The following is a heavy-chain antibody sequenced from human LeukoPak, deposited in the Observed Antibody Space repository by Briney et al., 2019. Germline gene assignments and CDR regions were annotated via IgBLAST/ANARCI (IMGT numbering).Heavy chain of an antibody. Sequence: PSGTLSLTCAVSGGSISSDNWWSWVRQPPGKGLEWIGEIFHTGTTNYNPSLNSRVTISVDKSKNQFSLRLSSVTAADTAIYYCARVFDFYGMDVWGQGTTVTVSS. CDR2: IFHTGTT. CDR3: ARVFDFYGMDV. J-gene: IGHJ6*02. D-gene: IGHD3-3*01. CDR1: GGSISSDNW. V-gene: IGHV4-4*02.